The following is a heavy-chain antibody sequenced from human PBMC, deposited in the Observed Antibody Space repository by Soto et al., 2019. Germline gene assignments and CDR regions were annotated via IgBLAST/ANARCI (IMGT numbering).Heavy chain of an antibody. D-gene: IGHD4-17*01. CDR3: AKAHYGDYGWFDP. CDR1: GFTFSSYA. J-gene: IGHJ5*02. CDR2: ISDSGGTT. V-gene: IGHV3-23*01. Sequence: EVQLLESGGGLVQPGGSLRLSCAASGFTFSSYAMGWVRLPPGKGLEWDSTISDSGGTTYYADSVKGRFTISRDTSKNTLYLQMNSLRAEDTAVYYCAKAHYGDYGWFDPWGQGTLVTVSS.